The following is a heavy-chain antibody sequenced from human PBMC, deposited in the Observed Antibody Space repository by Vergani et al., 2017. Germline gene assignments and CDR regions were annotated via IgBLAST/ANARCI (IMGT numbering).Heavy chain of an antibody. CDR2: IWYDGSNK. D-gene: IGHD4-17*01. Sequence: VELLESGGGLAQPGGSLRLSCAASGFTFSSYGMHWVRQAPGKGLEWVAVIWYDGSNKYYADSVKGRFTISRDNSKNTLYLQMNSLRAEDTAVYYCAKLQGTVTTSVGHWGQGTLVTVSS. CDR1: GFTFSSYG. J-gene: IGHJ4*02. CDR3: AKLQGTVTTSVGH. V-gene: IGHV3-30*02.